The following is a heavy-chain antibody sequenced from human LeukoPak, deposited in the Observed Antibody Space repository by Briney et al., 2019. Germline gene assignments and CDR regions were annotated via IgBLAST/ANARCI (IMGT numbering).Heavy chain of an antibody. CDR2: ISGSGDSR. J-gene: IGHJ4*02. D-gene: IGHD6-13*01. Sequence: PGGSLRLSCAASGFTFSDHAMSWVRQAPGKGLEWVSAISGSGDSRYHADSVQGRFTISRSNSKNTLCLQMSSLRVEDTAVYYCAKKAAWGQGTLVTVSS. CDR1: GFTFSDHA. V-gene: IGHV3-23*01. CDR3: AKKAA.